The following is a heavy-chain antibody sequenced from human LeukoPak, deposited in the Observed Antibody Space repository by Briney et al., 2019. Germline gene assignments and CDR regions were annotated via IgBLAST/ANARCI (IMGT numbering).Heavy chain of an antibody. CDR1: GGSINNSNHY. CDR2: IYYTGTT. CDR3: ARVVAVAGTFPDS. V-gene: IGHV4-39*07. J-gene: IGHJ4*02. D-gene: IGHD6-19*01. Sequence: PSETLSLTCIVSGGSINNSNHYWGWIRQPPGRGPEWIGNIYYTGTTYYAPSLKSRVTMSIDTSKSQFSLKVSSVTAADTAVYYCARVVAVAGTFPDSWGQGTLVTVSS.